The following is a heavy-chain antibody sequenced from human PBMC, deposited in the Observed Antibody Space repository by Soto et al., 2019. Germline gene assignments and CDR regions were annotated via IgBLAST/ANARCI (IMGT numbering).Heavy chain of an antibody. CDR1: GFTFSSYA. Sequence: GGSLRLSCAASGFTFSSYAMSWVRQAPGKGLEWVSAISGSGGSTYYADSVKGRFTISRDNSKNTLYLQMNSLRAEDTAVYYCAKGTGWNYGDPHDAFDIWGQGTMVTVSS. D-gene: IGHD4-17*01. CDR3: AKGTGWNYGDPHDAFDI. CDR2: ISGSGGST. V-gene: IGHV3-23*01. J-gene: IGHJ3*02.